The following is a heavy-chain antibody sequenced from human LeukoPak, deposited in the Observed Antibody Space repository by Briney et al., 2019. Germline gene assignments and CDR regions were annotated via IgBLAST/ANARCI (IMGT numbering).Heavy chain of an antibody. V-gene: IGHV4-39*01. CDR3: ASFYGSGSYYPKPDY. D-gene: IGHD3-10*01. CDR1: GGSISSSSYY. J-gene: IGHJ4*02. CDR2: IYYSGST. Sequence: SETLSLTCTVSGGSISSSSYYWGWIRQPPGKGLEWIGSIYYSGSTYYNPSLKSRVTISVDTSKNQFPLKLSSVTAADTAVYYCASFYGSGSYYPKPDYWGQGTLVTVSS.